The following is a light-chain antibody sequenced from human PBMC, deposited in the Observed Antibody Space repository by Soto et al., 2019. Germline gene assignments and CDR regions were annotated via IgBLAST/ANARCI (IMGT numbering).Light chain of an antibody. V-gene: IGKV3-11*01. Sequence: EIVLTQSPATLSLSPGERATLSCRASQSVYSLLAWYQQKPGQAPRLLIYDAANRATGISARFSGSGCWTDFTLTISCLEPEDFAVYYCQQRANLWTFGQGTRVQIK. CDR2: DAA. CDR1: QSVYSL. J-gene: IGKJ1*01. CDR3: QQRANLWT.